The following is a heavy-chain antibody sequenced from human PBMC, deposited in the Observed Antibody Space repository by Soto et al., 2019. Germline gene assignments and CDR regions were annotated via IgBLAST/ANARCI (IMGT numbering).Heavy chain of an antibody. V-gene: IGHV1-2*02. CDR3: AREPATAKPEGVDF. Sequence: KXSGKASGYTFSDYYIHWVRQAPGQGLEWMGWINPNSGGTKYAPKFQGGVTMTRDTSITTAYMELSRLRSGDTAVYYCAREPATAKPEGVDFWGQGTLVTVS. CDR2: INPNSGGT. J-gene: IGHJ4*02. CDR1: GYTFSDYY. D-gene: IGHD1-1*01.